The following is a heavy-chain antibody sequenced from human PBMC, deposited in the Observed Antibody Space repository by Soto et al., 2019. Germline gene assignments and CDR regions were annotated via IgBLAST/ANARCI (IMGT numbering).Heavy chain of an antibody. CDR2: IYKSATT. D-gene: IGHD1-26*01. CDR3: ARGVGSSPPRY. V-gene: IGHV4-30-4*02. Sequence: PSETLSLTCSVSGDSISNLDYFWAWIRQPPGQALEYIGYIYKSATTYYNPSFESRVAISVDTSKNQISLNLTSATAADTAVYYCARGVGSSPPRYWGRGTLVTVSS. CDR1: GDSISNLDYF. J-gene: IGHJ4*02.